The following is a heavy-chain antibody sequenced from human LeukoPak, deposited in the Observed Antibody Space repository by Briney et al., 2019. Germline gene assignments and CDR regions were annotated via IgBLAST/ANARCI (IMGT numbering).Heavy chain of an antibody. J-gene: IGHJ5*02. D-gene: IGHD4-17*01. V-gene: IGHV4-34*01. CDR1: GGSFSGYY. Sequence: SETLSLTCAVYGGSFSGYYWSWIRQPPWKGLEWIGEINHSGSTDYNPSLKSRVTISVDTSKNQFSLKLSSVTAADTAVYYCARGLYPTTVTTGAGWFDPWGQGTLVTVSS. CDR3: ARGLYPTTVTTGAGWFDP. CDR2: INHSGST.